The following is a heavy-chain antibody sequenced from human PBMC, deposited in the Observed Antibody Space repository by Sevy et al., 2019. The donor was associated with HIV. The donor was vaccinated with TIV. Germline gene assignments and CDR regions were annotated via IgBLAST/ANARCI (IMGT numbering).Heavy chain of an antibody. J-gene: IGHJ4*02. CDR1: GFSFSAFW. V-gene: IGHV3-7*01. CDR2: IKPDGSDK. Sequence: GGSLRLSCAASGFSFSAFWMNWVRQAPGKGLEWVANIKPDGSDKYYVDSAEGRFTISRDNAKNSLYLQMNSLRVEDTAKYYWGQETVGRFDSWGQGTLVTVSS. D-gene: IGHD2-15*01. CDR3: GQETVGRFDS.